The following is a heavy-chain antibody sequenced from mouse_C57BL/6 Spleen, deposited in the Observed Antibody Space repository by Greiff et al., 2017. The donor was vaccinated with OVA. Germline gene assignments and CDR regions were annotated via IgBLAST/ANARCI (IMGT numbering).Heavy chain of an antibody. CDR1: GYSFTGYY. Sequence: EVKLMESGPELVKPGASVKISCKASGYSFTGYYMHWVKQSSEKSLEWIGEINPSTGGTSYNQKFKGKATLTVDKSSSTAYMQLKSLTSEDSAVYYCARKGAYYSNYEDWYFDVWGTGTTVTVSS. V-gene: IGHV1-43*01. J-gene: IGHJ1*03. D-gene: IGHD2-5*01. CDR2: INPSTGGT. CDR3: ARKGAYYSNYEDWYFDV.